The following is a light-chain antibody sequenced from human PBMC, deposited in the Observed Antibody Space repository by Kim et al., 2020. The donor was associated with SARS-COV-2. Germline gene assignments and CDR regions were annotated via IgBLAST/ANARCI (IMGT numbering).Light chain of an antibody. J-gene: IGLJ2*01. V-gene: IGLV1-44*01. Sequence: RVTSSCSGTPSNIGSNILTWYHQRPGTAPKLLIYSSNQRPSGVPDRFSGSKSGTSASLAISGLQSEDEADYYCAAWDDSLNGVVFGGGTQLTVL. CDR3: AAWDDSLNGVV. CDR1: PSNIGSNI. CDR2: SSN.